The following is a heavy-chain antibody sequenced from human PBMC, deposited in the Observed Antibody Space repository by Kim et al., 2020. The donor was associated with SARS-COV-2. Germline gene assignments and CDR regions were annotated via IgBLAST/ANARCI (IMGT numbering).Heavy chain of an antibody. Sequence: GGSLRLSCAASGFTFSSYAMSWVRQAPGKGLEWVSAISGSGGSTYYADTVKGRFTISRDNSKNTLYVQMNSLRAEATAVYYCAKDHYYVRNYFDYWGQGTLVTVSS. CDR1: GFTFSSYA. J-gene: IGHJ4*02. CDR3: AKDHYYVRNYFDY. D-gene: IGHD3-10*02. CDR2: ISGSGGST. V-gene: IGHV3-23*01.